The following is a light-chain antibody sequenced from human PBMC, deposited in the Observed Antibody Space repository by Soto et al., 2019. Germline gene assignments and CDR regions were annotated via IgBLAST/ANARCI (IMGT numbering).Light chain of an antibody. CDR3: QQYNNWPRST. V-gene: IGKV3-15*01. CDR2: GAS. Sequence: EIVMTQSPATLSVSPGERATLSCRASQSAGSNLAWYQQKRGQPPRLLIHGASTRATGVPVRFSGSGSGTEFTLTISSLQSEDFALYFWQQYNNWPRSTFGGGTKVEMK. J-gene: IGKJ4*01. CDR1: QSAGSN.